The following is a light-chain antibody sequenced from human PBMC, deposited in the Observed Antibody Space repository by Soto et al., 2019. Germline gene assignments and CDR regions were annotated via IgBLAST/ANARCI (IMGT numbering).Light chain of an antibody. V-gene: IGLV4-69*01. CDR3: QTWGTGGDVV. CDR1: SGHSTYA. J-gene: IGLJ2*01. Sequence: QSVLTQSPSASASLGASVKLTCTLSSGHSTYAIAWHQQQPEKGPRYLMKLNSDGRHSKGDGIPDRFSGTSSGAERYLTISSLPSEDEAYYYCQTWGTGGDVVFGGGTKLTVL. CDR2: LNSDGRH.